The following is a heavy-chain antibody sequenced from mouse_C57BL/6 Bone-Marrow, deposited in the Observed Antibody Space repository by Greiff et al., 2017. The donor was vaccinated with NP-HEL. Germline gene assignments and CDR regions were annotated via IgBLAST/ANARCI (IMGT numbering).Heavy chain of an antibody. Sequence: VQLKESGGGLVKPGGSLKLSCAASGFTFSDYGMHWVRQAPEKGLEWVAYISSGSSTIYYADTVKGRFTISRDNAKNTLFLQMTSLRSEDTAMYYCARIYYYGSSFYYFDYWGQGTTLTVSS. J-gene: IGHJ2*01. CDR1: GFTFSDYG. D-gene: IGHD1-1*01. V-gene: IGHV5-17*01. CDR2: ISSGSSTI. CDR3: ARIYYYGSSFYYFDY.